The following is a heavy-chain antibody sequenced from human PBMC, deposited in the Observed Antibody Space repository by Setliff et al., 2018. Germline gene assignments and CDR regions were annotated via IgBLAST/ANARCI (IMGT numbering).Heavy chain of an antibody. J-gene: IGHJ4*02. D-gene: IGHD2-2*01. CDR2: NSAY. CDR3: ARGPLDFVVVPAAAKFDY. Sequence: GASVKVSCKTSGYTFTNYGINWVRQAPGQGLEWMGWNSAYAQKFQGRVTMTTDTSTSTAYMELRSLRSDDTAVYYCARGPLDFVVVPAAAKFDYWGQGTLVTVSS. CDR1: GYTFTNYG. V-gene: IGHV1-18*01.